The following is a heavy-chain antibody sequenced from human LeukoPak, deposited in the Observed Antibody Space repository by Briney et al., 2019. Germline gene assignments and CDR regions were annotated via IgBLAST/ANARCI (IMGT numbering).Heavy chain of an antibody. D-gene: IGHD6-19*01. CDR1: GYTFTSYY. Sequence: GASVKVSCKASGYTFTSYYMHWVRQAPGQGLEWMGIINPSGGSTSCAQKFQGRVTMTRDTSTSTVYMELSSLRSEDTAVYYCTCIAVAGLPDAFDIWGQGTMVTVSS. CDR3: TCIAVAGLPDAFDI. J-gene: IGHJ3*02. V-gene: IGHV1-46*03. CDR2: INPSGGST.